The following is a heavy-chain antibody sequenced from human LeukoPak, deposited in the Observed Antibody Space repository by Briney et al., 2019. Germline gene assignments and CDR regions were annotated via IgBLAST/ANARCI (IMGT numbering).Heavy chain of an antibody. CDR2: ISHSGST. D-gene: IGHD6-13*01. Sequence: PSETLSLTCAVYGGSFSGYYRSWVRQPPGKGLEWIGEISHSGSTNYNPSLKSRVTISVDTSKNQFSLKLSSVTAADTAVYYCARELLGIAAAGTSTDYYYYMDVWGKGTTVTVSS. CDR3: ARELLGIAAAGTSTDYYYYMDV. CDR1: GGSFSGYY. V-gene: IGHV4-34*01. J-gene: IGHJ6*03.